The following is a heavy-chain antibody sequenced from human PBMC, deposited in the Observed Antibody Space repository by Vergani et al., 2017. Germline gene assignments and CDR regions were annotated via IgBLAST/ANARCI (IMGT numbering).Heavy chain of an antibody. CDR2: IYYNGST. D-gene: IGHD3-9*01. J-gene: IGHJ6*02. V-gene: IGHV4-31*03. Sequence: QVQLQESGPGLVKPSQTLSLTCTVSGGSISSGGYYWSWIRQHPGKGLEWIGYIYYNGSTYYNPSLKSRVTISVETSKNQLSRKLSCVTDADTAVYYCARARVRYFDHYGMDVWGQGTTVTVSS. CDR1: GGSISSGGYY. CDR3: ARARVRYFDHYGMDV.